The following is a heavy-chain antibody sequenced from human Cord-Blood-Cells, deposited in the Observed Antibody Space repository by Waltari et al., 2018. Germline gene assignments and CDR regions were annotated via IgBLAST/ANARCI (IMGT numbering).Heavy chain of an antibody. CDR2: IYYSGST. CDR1: GGSISSSRYY. J-gene: IGHJ5*02. CDR3: ASGLGYCSSTSCYTGNWFDP. V-gene: IGHV4-39*01. D-gene: IGHD2-2*02. Sequence: QLQLQESGPGLVKPSETLSLTCTVSGGSISSSRYYWGWNRQPPGKGLEWIGSIYYSGSTYYNPSLKSRVTISVDTSKNQFSLKLSSVTAADTAVYYCASGLGYCSSTSCYTGNWFDPWGQGTLVTVSS.